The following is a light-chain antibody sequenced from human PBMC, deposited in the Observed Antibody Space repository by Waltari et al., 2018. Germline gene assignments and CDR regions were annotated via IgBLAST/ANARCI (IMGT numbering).Light chain of an antibody. CDR1: QSISDW. CDR3: QQYNHYPWT. Sequence: IQMTQSPSTLSASVADRVTITCRASQSISDWLAWYQQKPGKAPKLLMYKTSTLQGWVPSRFSGGGSDTEFTLTISSLQPGDFATYYCQQYNHYPWTFGPGTKVEVK. CDR2: KTS. J-gene: IGKJ1*01. V-gene: IGKV1-5*03.